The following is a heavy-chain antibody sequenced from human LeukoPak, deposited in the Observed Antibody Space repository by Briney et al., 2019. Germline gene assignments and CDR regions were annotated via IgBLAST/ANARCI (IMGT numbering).Heavy chain of an antibody. CDR2: IKGKPDGGTT. CDR1: GFTFSNAW. Sequence: PGGSLRLSCVASGFTFSNAWMNWVRQAPGKGLEWVGRIKGKPDGGTTDYAAPVKGRITISRNDSKNTVYLQMNSLKTEDTGVYYCSTGGYFFDYWGQGTLVTVSS. J-gene: IGHJ4*02. V-gene: IGHV3-15*01. CDR3: STGGYFFDY.